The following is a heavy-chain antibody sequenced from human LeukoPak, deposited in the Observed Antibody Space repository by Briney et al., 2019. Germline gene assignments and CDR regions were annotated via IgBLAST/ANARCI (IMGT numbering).Heavy chain of an antibody. J-gene: IGHJ4*02. CDR2: INHSGST. D-gene: IGHD1-1*01. V-gene: IGHV4-34*01. CDR1: GGSFSGYY. CDR3: SRRSGGFDH. Sequence: SETLSLTCAVYGGSFSGYYWSWIRQPPGKGLEWIGEINHSGSTNYNPSLKSRVTISVDTSKNQFSLKLNSVTAADTAVYFCSRRSGGFDHWGQGSLVTVSS.